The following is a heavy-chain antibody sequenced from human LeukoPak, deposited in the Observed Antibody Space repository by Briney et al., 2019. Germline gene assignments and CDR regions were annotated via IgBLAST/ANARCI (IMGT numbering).Heavy chain of an antibody. CDR3: AKRGGYDLPYYYYGMDV. D-gene: IGHD5-12*01. Sequence: SGTLSLTCTVSGGSISSSSYYWGWLRQPPGKGLEWIGCIYYSGSTYYNPSLKSRVTISVDTPKNQFSLKLSSVTAADTAVYYCAKRGGYDLPYYYYGMDVWGQGTTVTVSS. CDR1: GGSISSSSYY. V-gene: IGHV4-39*07. CDR2: IYYSGST. J-gene: IGHJ6*02.